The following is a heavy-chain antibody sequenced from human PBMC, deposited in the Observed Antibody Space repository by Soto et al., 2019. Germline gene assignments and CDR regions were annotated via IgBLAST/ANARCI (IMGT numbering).Heavy chain of an antibody. J-gene: IGHJ6*02. CDR3: AGGWVDCVLLRGGMDV. D-gene: IGHD3-10*01. Sequence: QVQLVQSGAEVKKPGSSVKVSCKASGGTFSSYAISWVRQAPGQGLEWMGGIIPIFGTANYAQKFQGRVTITADESTSTSYMELGSLRSEDTAVYYCAGGWVDCVLLRGGMDVWGQGTTVTVSS. CDR2: IIPIFGTA. CDR1: GGTFSSYA. V-gene: IGHV1-69*01.